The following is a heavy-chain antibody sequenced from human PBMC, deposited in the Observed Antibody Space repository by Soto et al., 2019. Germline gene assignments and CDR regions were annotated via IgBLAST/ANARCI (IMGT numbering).Heavy chain of an antibody. J-gene: IGHJ4*02. Sequence: PGGSLRLSCAASGFTVSSNYMSWVRQAPGKGLEWVSVIYSGGSTYYSDPVKGRFTISRDNSKNTLYLQMNSLRAEDTAVYYCAKAYYYDSSGYLWYFDYWGQGTLVTVSS. CDR3: AKAYYYDSSGYLWYFDY. CDR1: GFTVSSNY. D-gene: IGHD3-22*01. CDR2: IYSGGST. V-gene: IGHV3-53*05.